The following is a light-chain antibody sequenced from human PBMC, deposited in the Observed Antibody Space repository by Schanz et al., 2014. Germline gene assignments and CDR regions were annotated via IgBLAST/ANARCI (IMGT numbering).Light chain of an antibody. CDR2: WAS. CDR3: QHYYSTPPA. J-gene: IGKJ1*01. Sequence: DIVMTQSPDSLAVSLGGRATINCKSSQSVLYSSNNKNYLAWYQQKPGQPPKLLISWASTRESGVPDRFSGSGAGTDFTLTISSLQAEDVALYYCQHYYSTPPAFGQGTKVEIK. CDR1: QSVLYSSNNKNY. V-gene: IGKV4-1*01.